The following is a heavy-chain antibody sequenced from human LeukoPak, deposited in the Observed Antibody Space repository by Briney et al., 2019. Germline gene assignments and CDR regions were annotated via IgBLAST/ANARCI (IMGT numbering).Heavy chain of an antibody. CDR3: ARDNPLWFGEFPSAFDI. CDR1: GHTFTGYY. Sequence: ASVKVSCKASGHTFTGYYMHWVRQAPGQGLEWMGWINPNSGGTNYAQKFQGRVTMTRDTSISTAYMELSRLRSDDTAVYYCARDNPLWFGEFPSAFDIWGQGAMVTVSS. D-gene: IGHD3-10*01. V-gene: IGHV1-2*02. CDR2: INPNSGGT. J-gene: IGHJ3*02.